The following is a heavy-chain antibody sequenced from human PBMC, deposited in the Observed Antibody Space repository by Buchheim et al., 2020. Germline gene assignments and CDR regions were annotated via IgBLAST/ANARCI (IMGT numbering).Heavy chain of an antibody. CDR2: INHSGST. V-gene: IGHV4-34*01. CDR3: ARGRVVTAWAYYYYGMDV. D-gene: IGHD2-21*02. J-gene: IGHJ6*02. CDR1: GGSFSGYY. Sequence: QVQLQQWGAGLLKPSETLSLTCAVYGGSFSGYYWSWIRQPPGKGLEWIGEINHSGSTNYNPSLKSRVTISVDTSKNQFSLKLSSVTAADTAVYYCARGRVVTAWAYYYYGMDVWGQGTT.